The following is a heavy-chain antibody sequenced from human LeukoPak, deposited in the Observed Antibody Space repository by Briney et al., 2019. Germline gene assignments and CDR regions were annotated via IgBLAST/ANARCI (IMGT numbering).Heavy chain of an antibody. CDR1: GFTFGSYW. CDR3: TRDPLYGALDS. V-gene: IGHV3-7*01. CDR2: IQPDGSQG. D-gene: IGHD4-17*01. Sequence: GGSLRLSCVASGFTFGSYWMTWVRQAPGKGLEWVANIQPDGSQGLYVDSVKGRFIISRDNAKKSLYLQMNSLRAEDTAVYYCTRDPLYGALDSWGRGTLVTVSS. J-gene: IGHJ4*02.